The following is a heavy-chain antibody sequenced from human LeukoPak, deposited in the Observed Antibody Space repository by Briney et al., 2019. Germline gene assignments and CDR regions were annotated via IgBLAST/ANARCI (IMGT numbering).Heavy chain of an antibody. D-gene: IGHD3-3*01. V-gene: IGHV3-21*01. CDR1: GFTFSSYS. Sequence: PGGSLKLSCAASGFTFSSYSMNWVRQAPGKGLEWVSSISSSSSYIYYADSVKGRFTISRDNAKNSLYLQMNSLRAEDTAVYYCARGADFWSGYPDDAFDIWGQGTMVTVSS. CDR3: ARGADFWSGYPDDAFDI. J-gene: IGHJ3*02. CDR2: ISSSSSYI.